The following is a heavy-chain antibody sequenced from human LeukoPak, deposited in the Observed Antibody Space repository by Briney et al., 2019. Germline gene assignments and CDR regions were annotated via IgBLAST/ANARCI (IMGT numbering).Heavy chain of an antibody. Sequence: GGSLRLSCAASGFTFSSYTMSWVRQAPGKGLEWVSSISSSSSYIYYADSVKGRFTVSRDNAKNSLYVQMNSLRAEDTAVYYCVRKYRGNDYWGQGTLVTVSS. CDR3: VRKYRGNDY. J-gene: IGHJ4*02. D-gene: IGHD5-12*01. CDR2: ISSSSSYI. V-gene: IGHV3-21*01. CDR1: GFTFSSYT.